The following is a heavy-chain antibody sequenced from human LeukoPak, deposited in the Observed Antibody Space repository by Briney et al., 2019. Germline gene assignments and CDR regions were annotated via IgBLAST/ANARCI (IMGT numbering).Heavy chain of an antibody. CDR3: ARDGEPRGLFDY. Sequence: TGGPLRLSCAASGFTVSSNYMSWVRQAPGKGLEWVSLIYSGGSTYYADSVKGRFTISRDNSKNTLYLQMNSLRAEDTAVYYCARDGEPRGLFDYWGQGTLVTVSS. V-gene: IGHV3-53*01. D-gene: IGHD3-10*01. J-gene: IGHJ4*02. CDR2: IYSGGST. CDR1: GFTVSSNY.